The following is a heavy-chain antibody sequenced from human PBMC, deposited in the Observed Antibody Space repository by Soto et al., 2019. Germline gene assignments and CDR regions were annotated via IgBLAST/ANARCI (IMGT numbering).Heavy chain of an antibody. CDR3: AKGGSAALIAPSGRDNWFDP. CDR1: GFAFDDYV. Sequence: GGSLRLSCAASGFAFDDYVMHWVRQPPGRGLAWVSGITWNGGTIRYVDSVKGRFTISRDNAENSLYLQMNSLRPEDTAVYYCAKGGSAALIAPSGRDNWFDPWGQGTQGTVSS. D-gene: IGHD6-13*01. J-gene: IGHJ5*02. V-gene: IGHV3-9*01. CDR2: ITWNGGTI.